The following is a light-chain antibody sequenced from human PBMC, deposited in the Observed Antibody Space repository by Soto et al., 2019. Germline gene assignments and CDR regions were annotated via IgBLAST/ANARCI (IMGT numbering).Light chain of an antibody. CDR3: LHYSTILWT. CDR2: GAS. V-gene: IGKV3-15*01. CDR1: QSVDSK. J-gene: IGKJ1*01. Sequence: EIVMTQSPATLSVSPGERATLSCRASQSVDSKLAWYQQKPGQGPRLLIYGASSRATGIPARFSGSGSGTEFTLTISSRQSEDFAVYYCLHYSTILWTFGQGTKVEIQ.